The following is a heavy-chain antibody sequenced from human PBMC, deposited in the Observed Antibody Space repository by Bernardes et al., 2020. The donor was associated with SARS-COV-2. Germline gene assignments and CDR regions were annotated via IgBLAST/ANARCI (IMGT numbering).Heavy chain of an antibody. D-gene: IGHD1-1*01. V-gene: IGHV4-61*02. Sequence: SETLSLTCTVSGGSISSGSYYWSWIRQPAGKGLEWIGRIYTSGSTNYNPSLKSRVTISVDTSKNQFSLKLTSVTAADTAVYYCARGMAGDGNLYYWGQGTLVTVSS. CDR1: GGSISSGSYY. CDR3: ARGMAGDGNLYY. CDR2: IYTSGST. J-gene: IGHJ4*02.